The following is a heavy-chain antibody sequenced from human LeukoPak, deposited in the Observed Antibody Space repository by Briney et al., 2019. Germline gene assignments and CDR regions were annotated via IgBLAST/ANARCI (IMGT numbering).Heavy chain of an antibody. J-gene: IGHJ6*03. CDR3: AKVSLSASNYYMDV. CDR2: ITGSGESA. CDR1: GFTLTIYA. Sequence: AVGSLRLSCAASGFTLTIYATTCVRRAPGEGVGWGSTITGSGESAYFADSVKGRFTIARDNSKNTLYLQMNSLRAEETAVYHCAKVSLSASNYYMDVWGKGTTVTVSS. V-gene: IGHV3-23*01. D-gene: IGHD3-16*02.